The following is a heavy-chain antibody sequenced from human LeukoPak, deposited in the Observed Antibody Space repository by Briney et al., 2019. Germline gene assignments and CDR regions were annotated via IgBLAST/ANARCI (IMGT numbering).Heavy chain of an antibody. D-gene: IGHD1-26*01. Sequence: PGGSLRLSCAASGFTFSTYSMNWVRQAPGKGLEWLSCISLSSTIIYYANSVKGRFTISRDNAKNTLYLQMNSLRDEDTAVYYCARGAGALDYWGQGILVTVSS. CDR3: ARGAGALDY. CDR1: GFTFSTYS. V-gene: IGHV3-48*02. J-gene: IGHJ4*02. CDR2: ISLSSTII.